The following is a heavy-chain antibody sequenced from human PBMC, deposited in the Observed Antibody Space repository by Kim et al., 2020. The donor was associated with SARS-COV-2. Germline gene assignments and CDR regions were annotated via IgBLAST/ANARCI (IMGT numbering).Heavy chain of an antibody. CDR3: AREGLVTATLGWYFDL. V-gene: IGHV4-59*01. Sequence: SETLSLTCTVSGGSISSYYWSWIRQPPGKGLEWIGYIYYSGSTNYNPSLKSRVTISVDTSKNQFSLKLSSVTAADTAVYYCAREGLVTATLGWYFDLWGRGTLVTVSS. J-gene: IGHJ2*01. CDR2: IYYSGST. CDR1: GGSISSYY. D-gene: IGHD2-21*02.